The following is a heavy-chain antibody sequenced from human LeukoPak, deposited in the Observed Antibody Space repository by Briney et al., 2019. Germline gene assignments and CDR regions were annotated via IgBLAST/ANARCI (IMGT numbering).Heavy chain of an antibody. J-gene: IGHJ4*02. D-gene: IGHD6-13*01. CDR1: AFTFSSYG. V-gene: IGHV3-23*01. Sequence: TGGSLRLSCAVSAFTFSSYGMSWVRQAPGKGLEWVSNIGGSVGSMFYAASVKGRFAISRDNAKNSLYLQMNSLRAEDTAVYYCVRDNPRQQGFAYWGQGTLVTVSS. CDR3: VRDNPRQQGFAY. CDR2: IGGSVGSM.